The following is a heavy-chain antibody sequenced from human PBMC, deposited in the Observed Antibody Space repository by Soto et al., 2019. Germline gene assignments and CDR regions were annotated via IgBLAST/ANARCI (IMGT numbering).Heavy chain of an antibody. V-gene: IGHV1-69*13. Sequence: GASVKVSCKASGGTFSSYAISWVRQAPGQGLEWMGGIIPIFGTANYAQKFQGRVTVTADESTSTAYMELSSLRSEDTAVYYCARDTGYYDSSGYYTTNQYFDYWGQGTLVTVSS. CDR3: ARDTGYYDSSGYYTTNQYFDY. CDR1: GGTFSSYA. D-gene: IGHD3-22*01. J-gene: IGHJ4*02. CDR2: IIPIFGTA.